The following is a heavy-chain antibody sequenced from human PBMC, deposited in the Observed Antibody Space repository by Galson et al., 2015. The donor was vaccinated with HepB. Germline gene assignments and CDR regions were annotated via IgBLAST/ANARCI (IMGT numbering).Heavy chain of an antibody. J-gene: IGHJ4*02. CDR3: TTDYFNGDCVFKFDY. D-gene: IGHD2-21*02. Sequence: SLRLSCAASGFTFSNAWMSWVRQAPGKGLEWVGRIKSKTDGGTTDYAAPVKGRFTISRDDSKNTLYLQMNSLKTEDTAVYYCTTDYFNGDCVFKFDYWGQGTLVTVSS. CDR1: GFTFSNAW. V-gene: IGHV3-15*01. CDR2: IKSKTDGGTT.